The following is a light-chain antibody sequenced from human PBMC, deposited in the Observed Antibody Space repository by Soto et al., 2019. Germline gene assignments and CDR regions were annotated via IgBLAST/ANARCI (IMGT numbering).Light chain of an antibody. CDR1: SSDVGSYNL. Sequence: QSALTQPASVSGSPGQSITIYCTGTSSDVGSYNLVSWYQQHPGKAPKLMIYEGSKRPSGISNRFSGSKSGNTASLTISGLQAEDEADYYCCSYADSSRIYVFGSGTKLTVL. J-gene: IGLJ1*01. CDR3: CSYADSSRIYV. V-gene: IGLV2-23*01. CDR2: EGS.